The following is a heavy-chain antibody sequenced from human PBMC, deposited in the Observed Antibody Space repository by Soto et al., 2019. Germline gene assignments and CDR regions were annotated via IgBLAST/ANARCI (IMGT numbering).Heavy chain of an antibody. CDR1: GYSFTSYG. CDR3: ARGSYDYGDYDPSVENFDY. J-gene: IGHJ4*02. V-gene: IGHV1-18*04. CDR2: LSGYNGNT. Sequence: ASVKVSCKTSGYSFTSYGIRWLRQAPGHGLAWMGWLSGYNGNTNYAQKLQGRVTLTTDTSTTTAYMELRSLRSDDTAVYYCARGSYDYGDYDPSVENFDYWGQGTLVTVSS. D-gene: IGHD4-17*01.